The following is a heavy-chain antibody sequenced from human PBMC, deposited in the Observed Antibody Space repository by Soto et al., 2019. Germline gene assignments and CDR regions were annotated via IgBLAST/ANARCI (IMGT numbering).Heavy chain of an antibody. J-gene: IGHJ4*02. Sequence: SETLSLTCAVYGGSFSGYYWSWIRQPPGKGLEWLGEINHSGITDYNPSLKSRITISIDTSKEQFSLKLNSVTAADTAVYYCAIGPRMWLAGGGYWGQGTQVTVSS. V-gene: IGHV4-34*01. CDR3: AIGPRMWLAGGGY. CDR2: INHSGIT. CDR1: GGSFSGYY. D-gene: IGHD6-19*01.